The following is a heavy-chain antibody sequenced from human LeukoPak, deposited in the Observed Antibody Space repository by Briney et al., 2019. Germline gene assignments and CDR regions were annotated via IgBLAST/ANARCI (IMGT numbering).Heavy chain of an antibody. CDR3: ARQGVRGVISYYYYMDV. CDR2: INHSGST. D-gene: IGHD3-10*02. Sequence: PGGSLRLSCAASGFRFNTYWMSWVRQPPGKGLEWIGEINHSGSTNYNPSLKSRVTISVDTSKNQFSLKLSSVTAADTAVYYCARQGVRGVISYYYYMDVWGKGTTVTISS. CDR1: GFRFNTYW. J-gene: IGHJ6*03. V-gene: IGHV4-34*01.